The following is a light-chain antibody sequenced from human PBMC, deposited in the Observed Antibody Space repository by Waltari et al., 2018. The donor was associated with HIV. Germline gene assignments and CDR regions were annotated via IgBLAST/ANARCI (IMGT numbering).Light chain of an antibody. J-gene: IGLJ3*02. Sequence: QSVLTQPPSASGTPGQRVTISCSGSSSNIGSNYVYWYQQHPGTAPKLLIYRNNQRPSGVPDRFSGSKSGTSASLAISGLRSEDEADYYCAAWDASLSAWVFGGGTKLTVL. CDR2: RNN. V-gene: IGLV1-47*01. CDR1: SSNIGSNY. CDR3: AAWDASLSAWV.